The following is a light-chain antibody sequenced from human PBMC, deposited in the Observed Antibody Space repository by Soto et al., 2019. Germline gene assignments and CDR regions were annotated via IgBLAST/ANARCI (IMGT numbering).Light chain of an antibody. Sequence: EIVMTQSPATLSVSPGERATLSCRASQSVSSNLAWYQQKPGQAPRLLIYGASTRATGIPARFSGSGSVTEFTLTISSLQSEDFAVYYCQQYNNWAPLTFGGGTKVEIK. CDR1: QSVSSN. V-gene: IGKV3D-15*01. J-gene: IGKJ4*01. CDR2: GAS. CDR3: QQYNNWAPLT.